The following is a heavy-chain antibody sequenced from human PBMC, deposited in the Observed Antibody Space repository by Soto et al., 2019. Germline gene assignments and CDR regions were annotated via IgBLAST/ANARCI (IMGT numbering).Heavy chain of an antibody. Sequence: PSETLSLTCTVSGGSISSYYWSWIRQPPGKGLEWIGYIYYSGSTNYNPSLKSRVTISVDTSKNQFSLKLSSVTAADTAVYYCAKGIPTYYSYYMDVGGKGTRATFPS. CDR3: AKGIPTYYSYYMDV. V-gene: IGHV4-59*01. J-gene: IGHJ6*03. CDR2: IYYSGST. CDR1: GGSISSYY.